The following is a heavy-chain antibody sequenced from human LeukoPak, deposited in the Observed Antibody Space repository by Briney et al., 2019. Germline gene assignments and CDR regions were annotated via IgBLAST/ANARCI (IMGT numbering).Heavy chain of an antibody. J-gene: IGHJ4*02. Sequence: GGSLRLSCAASGFAFSSYAMSWVRQAPGKGLEWVAISYSEEWVAISYSGGTSQYAESVKGRFTISRDNSRNTLSLQMNSLRAEDTALYYCARVWELSFDHWGQGTLVTVSS. V-gene: IGHV3-23*01. D-gene: IGHD1-26*01. CDR1: GFAFSSYA. CDR2: ISYSGGTS. CDR3: ARVWELSFDH.